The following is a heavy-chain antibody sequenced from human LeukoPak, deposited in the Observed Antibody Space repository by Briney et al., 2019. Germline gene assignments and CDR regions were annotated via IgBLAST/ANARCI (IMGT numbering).Heavy chain of an antibody. J-gene: IGHJ4*02. Sequence: GRSLRLSCAASGFTFSSYVMHWVRQAPGKGLEWVAIISYDGSNEYYADSVKGRFTISRDNSKNTLYLQMNSLKTEDTAVYYCTRQGRPYSSSWYYLDYWGQGTLVTVSS. CDR3: TRQGRPYSSSWYYLDY. CDR2: ISYDGSNE. V-gene: IGHV3-30*04. CDR1: GFTFSSYV. D-gene: IGHD6-13*01.